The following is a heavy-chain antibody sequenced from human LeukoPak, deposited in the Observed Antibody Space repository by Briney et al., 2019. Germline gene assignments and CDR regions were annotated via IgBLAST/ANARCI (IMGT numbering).Heavy chain of an antibody. D-gene: IGHD3-22*01. J-gene: IGHJ3*02. CDR1: GYTFTSYG. CDR3: ARESVYYDSSGYYKDAFDI. V-gene: IGHV1-18*01. Sequence: EASVKVSCKASGYTFTSYGISWVRQAPGQGLEWMGWISAYNGNTNYAQKLQGRVTMTTDTSPSTAYMELRSLRSDDTAVYYCARESVYYDSSGYYKDAFDIWGQGTMVTISS. CDR2: ISAYNGNT.